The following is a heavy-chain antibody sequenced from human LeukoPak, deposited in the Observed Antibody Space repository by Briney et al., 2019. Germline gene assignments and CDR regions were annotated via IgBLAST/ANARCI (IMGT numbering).Heavy chain of an antibody. V-gene: IGHV4-59*01. CDR2: IYYSGST. CDR3: ARTSPYDSSGYYGGYYFDY. Sequence: SETLSLTCTVSGGSISSYYWSWIRQPPGKGLEWIGYIYYSGSTNYNPSLKSRVTISVDTSKNQFSLKLSSVTAADTAVYYCARTSPYDSSGYYGGYYFDYWGQGTLVTVSS. J-gene: IGHJ4*02. D-gene: IGHD3-22*01. CDR1: GGSISSYY.